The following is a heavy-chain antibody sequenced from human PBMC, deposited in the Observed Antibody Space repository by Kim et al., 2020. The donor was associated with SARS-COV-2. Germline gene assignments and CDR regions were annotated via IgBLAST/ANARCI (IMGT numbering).Heavy chain of an antibody. J-gene: IGHJ5*02. D-gene: IGHD3-3*01. CDR3: ARQVTITIFGVVISPGWFDP. CDR2: IYYSGST. V-gene: IGHV4-39*01. Sequence: SETLSLTCTVSGGSISSSSYYWGWIRQPPGKGLEWIGSIYYSGSTYYNPSLKSRVTISLDTSKNQFSLKLSSVTAADTAVYYCARQVTITIFGVVISPGWFDPWGQGTLVTVSS. CDR1: GGSISSSSYY.